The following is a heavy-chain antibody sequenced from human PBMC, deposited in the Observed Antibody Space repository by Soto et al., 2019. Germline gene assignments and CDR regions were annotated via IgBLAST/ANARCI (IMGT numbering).Heavy chain of an antibody. J-gene: IGHJ4*02. D-gene: IGHD5-12*01. CDR3: ARDRYSGYNSQFDY. V-gene: IGHV1-2*02. CDR2: INPNTRGT. CDR1: GYIFTGYY. Sequence: GASVKVSGKASGYIFTGYYIHWVRQAPGQGLEWMGWINPNTRGTHSAQRFQGRVTMTRDTSISTAYMELSSLRSADSAVYYCARDRYSGYNSQFDYWGQGTLVTVSS.